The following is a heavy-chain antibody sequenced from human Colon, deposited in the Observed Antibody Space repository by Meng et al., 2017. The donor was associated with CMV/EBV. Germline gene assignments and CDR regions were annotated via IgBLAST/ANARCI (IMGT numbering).Heavy chain of an antibody. CDR2: IVPIVGTA. CDR1: GGTFTFHNYR. V-gene: IGHV1-69*06. J-gene: IGHJ4*02. CDR3: VRDSGFGELY. Sequence: SVKVSCKTSGGTFTFHNYRISWVRQAPGQGLEWMGGIVPIVGTANTAQKFQGRVTFSADKVAGTAYMYLSSLTSADTALYFCVRDSGFGELYWGQGTQVTVSS. D-gene: IGHD3-10*01.